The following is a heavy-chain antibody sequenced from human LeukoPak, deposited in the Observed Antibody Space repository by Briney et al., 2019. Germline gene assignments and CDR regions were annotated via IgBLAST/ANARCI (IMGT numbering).Heavy chain of an antibody. J-gene: IGHJ4*02. CDR3: TRGRNYYDSSGYHGLYYFDY. CDR2: IRSKAYGGTT. CDR1: GFTFSSYS. V-gene: IGHV3-49*04. Sequence: GGSLRLSCAASGFTFSSYSMNWVRQAPGKGLEWVGFIRSKAYGGTTEYAASVKGRFTISRDDSKSIAYLQMNSLKTEDTAVYYCTRGRNYYDSSGYHGLYYFDYWGQGTLVTVSS. D-gene: IGHD3-22*01.